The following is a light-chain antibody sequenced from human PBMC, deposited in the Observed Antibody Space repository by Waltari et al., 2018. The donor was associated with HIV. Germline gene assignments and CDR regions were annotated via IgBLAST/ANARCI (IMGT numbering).Light chain of an antibody. Sequence: QPALTQPAPVSGPPGQSITLSYPGHTHDVGTYDLVPRYQHLPGKAPQLMIYEVTKRPSGVSNRFSGSQSGNTASLTISGLQTDDEADYYCCTFAGSSTPVVFGGGTKLTVL. V-gene: IGLV2-23*02. J-gene: IGLJ2*01. CDR3: CTFAGSSTPVV. CDR2: EVT. CDR1: THDVGTYDL.